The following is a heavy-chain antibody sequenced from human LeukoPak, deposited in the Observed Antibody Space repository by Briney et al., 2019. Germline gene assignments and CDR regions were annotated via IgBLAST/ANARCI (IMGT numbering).Heavy chain of an antibody. D-gene: IGHD3-10*01. V-gene: IGHV4-30-2*01. J-gene: IGHJ5*02. CDR2: IYHSGST. Sequence: SETLSLTCAVSGGSISSGGYSWSWIRQPPGKGLEWIGYIYHSGSTYYNPSLKSRVTISVDTSKNQFSLKLSSVTAADTAVYYCARDGQEDVWFGELLSMETLNWFDPWGQGTLVTVSS. CDR3: ARDGQEDVWFGELLSMETLNWFDP. CDR1: GGSISSGGYS.